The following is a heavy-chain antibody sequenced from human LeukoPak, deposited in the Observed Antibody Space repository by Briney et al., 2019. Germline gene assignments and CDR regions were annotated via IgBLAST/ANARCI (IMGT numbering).Heavy chain of an antibody. CDR3: AKDVNVGGDYFDY. J-gene: IGHJ4*02. CDR1: GFTFRNYG. D-gene: IGHD3-10*01. CDR2: IRYDGSIK. Sequence: GGSLRLSCGASGFTFRNYGMHWVHLAPGKGLEWVAFIRYDGSIKYYVDSVKGRFTVSRDNSKNTLYLQMNSLRAEDTAVYYCAKDVNVGGDYFDYWGQGTQVTVSS. V-gene: IGHV3-30*02.